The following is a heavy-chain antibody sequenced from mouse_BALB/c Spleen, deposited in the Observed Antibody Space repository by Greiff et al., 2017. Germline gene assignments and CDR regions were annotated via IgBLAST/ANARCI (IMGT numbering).Heavy chain of an antibody. V-gene: IGHV1S126*01. CDR2: IDPSDSET. CDR1: GYSFTSYW. J-gene: IGHJ4*01. Sequence: VQLQQSGPQLVRPGASVKISCKASGYSFTSYWMHWVKQRPGQGLEWIGMIDPSDSETRLNQKFKDKATLTVDKSSSTAYMQLSSPTSEDSAVYYCARQGRYDALYYAMDYWGQGTSVTVAS. CDR3: ARQGRYDALYYAMDY. D-gene: IGHD2-14*01.